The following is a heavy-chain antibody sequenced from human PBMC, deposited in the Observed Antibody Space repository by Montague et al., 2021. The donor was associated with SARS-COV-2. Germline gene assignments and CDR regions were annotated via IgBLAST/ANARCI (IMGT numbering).Heavy chain of an antibody. D-gene: IGHD2-21*01. J-gene: IGHJ2*01. CDR2: IYYSGSVTT. Sequence: SETLSLTCSVSGGSINNYYWGWVRQSPGKGLEWIGYIYYSGSVTTXYNPSLKSRVSISVDTSENQFSLKLTSVTAADTAVYYCARRGGGEVFARFMYWYFDVWSRGSLATVSS. V-gene: IGHV4-59*13. CDR3: ARRGGGEVFARFMYWYFDV. CDR1: GGSINNYY.